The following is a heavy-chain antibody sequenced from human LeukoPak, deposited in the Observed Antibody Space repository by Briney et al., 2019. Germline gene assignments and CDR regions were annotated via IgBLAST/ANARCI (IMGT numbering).Heavy chain of an antibody. D-gene: IGHD1-26*01. CDR1: GGSFNGYY. V-gene: IGHV4-59*08. CDR3: ARGGWELPYYFDY. Sequence: PSETLSLTCAVYGGSFNGYYWSWIRQPPGKGLEWIGYIYYSGSTNYNPSLKSRVTISVDTSKNQFSLKLSSVTAADTAVYYCARGGWELPYYFDYWGQGTLVTVSS. CDR2: IYYSGST. J-gene: IGHJ4*02.